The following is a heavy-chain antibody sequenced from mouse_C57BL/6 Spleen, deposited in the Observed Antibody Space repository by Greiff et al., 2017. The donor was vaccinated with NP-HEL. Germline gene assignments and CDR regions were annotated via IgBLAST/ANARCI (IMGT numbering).Heavy chain of an antibody. J-gene: IGHJ2*01. CDR1: GYAFTNYS. Sequence: QVQLQQSGAELVRPGTSVKVSCKASGYAFTNYSIEWVKQRPGQGLEWIGVINPGSGGTNYNEKFKGKATLTADKSSSTAYMQLSSLTSEDSAVYFCARSGGNYEDYWGQGTTLTVSS. V-gene: IGHV1-54*01. D-gene: IGHD2-1*01. CDR2: INPGSGGT. CDR3: ARSGGNYEDY.